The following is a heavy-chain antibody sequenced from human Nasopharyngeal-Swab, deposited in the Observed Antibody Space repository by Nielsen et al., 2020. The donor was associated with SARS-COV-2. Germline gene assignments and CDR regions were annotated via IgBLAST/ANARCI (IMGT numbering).Heavy chain of an antibody. Sequence: SETLSLTCTVSGGSISSYYWSCNRPPPGKGLEWIGYIYYSGSPNYNTSLKSRVTISVDTSKNQFSLKLSSVTAAYTAVYYCAREGPYDSSGYYFDYWGQGTLVTVSS. CDR2: IYYSGSP. J-gene: IGHJ4*02. D-gene: IGHD3-22*01. CDR3: AREGPYDSSGYYFDY. CDR1: GGSISSYY. V-gene: IGHV4-59*01.